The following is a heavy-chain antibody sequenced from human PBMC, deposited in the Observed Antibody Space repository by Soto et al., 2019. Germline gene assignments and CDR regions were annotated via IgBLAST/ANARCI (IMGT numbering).Heavy chain of an antibody. CDR3: TRARTIFGVEDGMDV. J-gene: IGHJ6*02. Sequence: GSLRLSCTASGFTFGDYAMSWVRQAPGKGLEWVGFIRSKAYGGTTEYAASVKGRFTISRDDSKSIAYLQMNSLKTEDTAVYYCTRARTIFGVEDGMDVWGQGTTVTVSS. D-gene: IGHD3-3*01. V-gene: IGHV3-49*04. CDR1: GFTFGDYA. CDR2: IRSKAYGGTT.